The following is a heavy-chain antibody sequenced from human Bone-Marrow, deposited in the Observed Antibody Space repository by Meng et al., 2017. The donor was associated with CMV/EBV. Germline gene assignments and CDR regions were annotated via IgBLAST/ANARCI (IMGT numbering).Heavy chain of an antibody. Sequence: SETLSLTCTVSGDSISSGDYYWSWIRQPPGKGLEWIGSIYYSGSTYYNPSLKSRVTISVDTSKNQFSLKLSSVTAADTAVYYCARHRLGMSDILNWGPGPLVTGYS. CDR1: GDSISSGDYY. D-gene: IGHD3-9*01. CDR3: ARHRLGMSDILN. V-gene: IGHV4-39*01. J-gene: IGHJ4*02. CDR2: IYYSGST.